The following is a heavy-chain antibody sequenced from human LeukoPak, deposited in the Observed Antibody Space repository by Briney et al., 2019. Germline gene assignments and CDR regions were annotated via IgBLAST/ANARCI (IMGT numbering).Heavy chain of an antibody. J-gene: IGHJ4*02. CDR2: INHSGST. D-gene: IGHD3-22*01. CDR1: GGFFSGYY. V-gene: IGHV4-34*01. CDR3: ARERSITMIVVVIRSYYFDY. Sequence: PSETLSLTCAVYGGFFSGYYWSWIRQPPGKGLEWIGEINHSGSTNYNPSLKSRVTISVDTSKNQFSLKLSSVTAADTAVYYCARERSITMIVVVIRSYYFDYWGQGTLVTVSS.